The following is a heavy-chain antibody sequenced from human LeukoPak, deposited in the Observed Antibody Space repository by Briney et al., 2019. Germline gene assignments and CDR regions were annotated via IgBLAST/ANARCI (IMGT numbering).Heavy chain of an antibody. CDR1: GFTFGDYY. D-gene: IGHD2/OR15-2a*01. J-gene: IGHJ6*02. V-gene: IGHV3-11*01. CDR3: AREVVIVPDYFYYGLDV. CDR2: ISSRGDSL. Sequence: GGSLRLSCAASGFTFGDYYMTWIRQAPGKGLEWLSFISSRGDSLYYADSVRGRFTISRDNANNSLFLQLNSLRAEDTAVYYCAREVVIVPDYFYYGLDVWGQGTTVSVSS.